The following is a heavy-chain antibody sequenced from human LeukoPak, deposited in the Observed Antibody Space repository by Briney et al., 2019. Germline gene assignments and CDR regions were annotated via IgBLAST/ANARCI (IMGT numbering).Heavy chain of an antibody. CDR3: ARDIEIGYSYGYYAFDI. D-gene: IGHD5-18*01. CDR1: GYTFTGYY. J-gene: IGHJ3*02. V-gene: IGHV1-2*02. CDR2: INPNSGGT. Sequence: GASVKVSCKASGYTFTGYYMHWVRQAPGQGLEWMGWINPNSGGTNYAQKLQGRVTMTTDTSTSTAYMELRSLRSDDTAVYYCARDIEIGYSYGYYAFDIWGQGTMVTVSS.